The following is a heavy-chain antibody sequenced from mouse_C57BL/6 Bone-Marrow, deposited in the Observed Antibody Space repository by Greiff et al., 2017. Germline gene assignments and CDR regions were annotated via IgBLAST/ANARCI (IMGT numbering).Heavy chain of an antibody. J-gene: IGHJ1*03. V-gene: IGHV1-18*01. CDR3: ARDTTVVARYWYFDV. Sequence: EVQLQQSGPELVKPGASVKIPCKASGYTFTDYNMDWVKQSHGKSLEWIGDINPNNGGTIYNQKFKGKATLTVDKSSSTAYMELRSLTSEDTAVYYCARDTTVVARYWYFDVWGTGTTGTVSS. CDR2: INPNNGGT. D-gene: IGHD1-1*01. CDR1: GYTFTDYN.